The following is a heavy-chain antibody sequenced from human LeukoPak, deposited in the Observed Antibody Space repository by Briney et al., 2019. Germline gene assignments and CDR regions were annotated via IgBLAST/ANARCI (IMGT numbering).Heavy chain of an antibody. Sequence: PGGSLKLSCAASGFIFSNYGIHWVRQAPGKGLEWVAFIRYDASDKYYADSVKGRFTISRDNSKNTLYLQMNSLRDEDTAVYYCAKDYGDFGDSSSYLDHWGQGTLVTVSS. CDR3: AKDYGDFGDSSSYLDH. CDR1: GFIFSNYG. J-gene: IGHJ4*02. CDR2: IRYDASDK. D-gene: IGHD4-17*01. V-gene: IGHV3-30*02.